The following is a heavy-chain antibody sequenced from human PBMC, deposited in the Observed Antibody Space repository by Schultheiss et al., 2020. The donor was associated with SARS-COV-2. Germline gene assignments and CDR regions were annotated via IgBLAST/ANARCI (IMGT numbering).Heavy chain of an antibody. V-gene: IGHV3-30-3*01. CDR3: SILGLIVILPSAKRD. Sequence: GGSLRLSCAASGFTFSSYAMSWVRQAPGKGLEWVAVISYDGSNKYYADSVKGRFTISRDNSKNTLYLQMNSLKTEDTAVYHCSILGLIVILPSAKRDWGQGTLVTVSS. D-gene: IGHD2/OR15-2a*01. CDR2: ISYDGSNK. CDR1: GFTFSSYA. J-gene: IGHJ4*02.